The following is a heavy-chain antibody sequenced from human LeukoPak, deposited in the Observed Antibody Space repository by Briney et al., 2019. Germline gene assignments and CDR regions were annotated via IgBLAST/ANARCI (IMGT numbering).Heavy chain of an antibody. CDR1: GFTFSTYG. J-gene: IGHJ4*02. D-gene: IGHD1-1*01. Sequence: GGSLRLSCAASGFTFSTYGMSWVRQAPGKGLEWVSTISGGGRSTYYADSVMGRFTISRDNAKNTLYLQMNSLRAEDTAVYYCARGTLLDYWGQGTLVTVSS. CDR3: ARGTLLDY. V-gene: IGHV3-23*01. CDR2: ISGGGRST.